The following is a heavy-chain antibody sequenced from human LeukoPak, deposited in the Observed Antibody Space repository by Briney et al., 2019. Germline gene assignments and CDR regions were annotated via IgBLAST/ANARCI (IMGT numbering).Heavy chain of an antibody. CDR3: AGTRETGVIDY. CDR2: INPSGGST. J-gene: IGHJ4*02. D-gene: IGHD2-2*01. V-gene: IGHV1-46*01. Sequence: RASVKVSCKASGYTFTSYYMHWVRQAPGQGLEWMGIINPSGGSTSYAQKFQGRVTMTRDTSTSTVYMELSSLRSEDTAVYYCAGTRETGVIDYWGQGTLVTVSS. CDR1: GYTFTSYY.